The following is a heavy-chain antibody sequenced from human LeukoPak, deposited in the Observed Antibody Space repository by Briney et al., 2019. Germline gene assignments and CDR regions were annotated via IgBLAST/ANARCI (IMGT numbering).Heavy chain of an antibody. CDR1: GFTVSSNY. CDR3: AREGYSSGWSFDY. J-gene: IGHJ4*02. CDR2: IYDGGTT. D-gene: IGHD6-19*01. V-gene: IGHV3-66*02. Sequence: PGGSLRLSCAASGFTVSSNYMSWVRQAPGKGLEWVSVIYDGGTTYYADSAKGRFTISRDNSKNTLYLQMNSLRAEDTAVYYCAREGYSSGWSFDYWGQGTLVTVSS.